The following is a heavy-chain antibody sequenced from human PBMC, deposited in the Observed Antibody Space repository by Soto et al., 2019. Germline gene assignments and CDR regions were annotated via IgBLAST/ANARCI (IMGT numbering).Heavy chain of an antibody. J-gene: IGHJ6*02. CDR1: GYTFTNYG. CDR3: TREGHATDYCYGMDG. Sequence: QVQVVQSGDEVKKPGASVKVSCKASGYTFTNYGFSWVRQAPGQGLEWMGWISGYNGNTEYAEKFQGRVTMTTATSTSTAHMGLRSLRSDDTAVYCWTREGHATDYCYGMDGWGQGTAVTVSS. CDR2: ISGYNGNT. V-gene: IGHV1-18*01.